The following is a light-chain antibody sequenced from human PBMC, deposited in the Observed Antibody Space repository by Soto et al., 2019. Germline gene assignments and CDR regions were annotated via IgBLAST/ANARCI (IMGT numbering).Light chain of an antibody. J-gene: IGKJ2*01. CDR2: GAS. CDR3: QQGHNWPLT. CDR1: QSINSE. Sequence: EIVMTQSPATLSLSPGERAALSCRASQSINSELAWYQQKPGQPPRLLIYGASTRATGVPARCTGSESGSEFTLTISRLQSEDFAVYYCQQGHNWPLTFGQGTRLEI. V-gene: IGKV3-15*01.